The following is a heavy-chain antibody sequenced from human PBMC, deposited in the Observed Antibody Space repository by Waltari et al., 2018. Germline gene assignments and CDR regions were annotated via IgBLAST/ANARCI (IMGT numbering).Heavy chain of an antibody. CDR1: GGSISSSSYY. J-gene: IGHJ4*02. CDR3: VTLGIAAAGPGVY. D-gene: IGHD6-13*01. V-gene: IGHV4-39*01. CDR2: IYYSGTT. Sequence: QLQLQESGPGLVKPSETLSLTCTVSGGSISSSSYYWGWIRQPPGKGPEWIGSIYYSGTTYYTPALKSRVTISVDTSKNQFSLKLSSVAAADTAVYYCVTLGIAAAGPGVYWGQGTLVTVSS.